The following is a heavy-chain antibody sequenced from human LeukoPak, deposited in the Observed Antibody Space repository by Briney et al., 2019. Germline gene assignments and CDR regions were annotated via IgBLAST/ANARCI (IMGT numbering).Heavy chain of an antibody. J-gene: IGHJ6*02. CDR2: IYYSGST. CDR1: GGSISSSSYY. D-gene: IGHD3-22*01. V-gene: IGHV4-39*02. Sequence: SETLSLTCTVSGGSISSSSYYWGWIRQPPGKGLEWIGSIYYSGSTYYNLSLKSRVTISVDTSKNQFSLKLSSVTAADTAVYYCARDRNYDSTYGMDVWGQGTTVTVSS. CDR3: ARDRNYDSTYGMDV.